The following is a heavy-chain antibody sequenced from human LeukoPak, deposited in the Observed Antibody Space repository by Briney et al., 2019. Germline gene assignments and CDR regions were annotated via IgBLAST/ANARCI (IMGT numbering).Heavy chain of an antibody. Sequence: SVKVSCKASRGTFSSYAISWVRQAPGQGLEWMGRIIPILGIANYAQKFQGRVTITADKPTSTAYMELSSLRSEDTAVYYCARGRREADYGKTRYYYGMDVWGQGTTVTVSS. CDR3: ARGRREADYGKTRYYYGMDV. V-gene: IGHV1-69*04. CDR1: RGTFSSYA. J-gene: IGHJ6*02. D-gene: IGHD4/OR15-4a*01. CDR2: IIPILGIA.